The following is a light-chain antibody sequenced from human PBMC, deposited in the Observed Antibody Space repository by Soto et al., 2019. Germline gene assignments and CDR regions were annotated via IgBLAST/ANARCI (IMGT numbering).Light chain of an antibody. CDR2: GAS. CDR1: QSVSSGY. CDR3: QQYCSSPPFT. Sequence: EMVLTQSPGTLSLSPGERAILSCRASQSVSSGYLAWYQPKPGQAPRLLIYGASSRATGIPDRFSGSGSGTDFTLTISRLESEDFAVYYCQQYCSSPPFTFGPGTKVDIK. J-gene: IGKJ3*01. V-gene: IGKV3-20*01.